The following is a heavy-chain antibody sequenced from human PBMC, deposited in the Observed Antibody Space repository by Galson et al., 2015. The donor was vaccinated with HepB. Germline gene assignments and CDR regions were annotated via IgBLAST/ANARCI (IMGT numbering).Heavy chain of an antibody. Sequence: SVKVSCKASGYTFTSYGISWVRQAPGQGLEWMGWISAYNGNTNYAQKLQGRVTMTTDTSTSTAYVELKSLRSDDTAVYYCARVWHYDSSGYSLQYYFDYWGQGTLVTVSS. V-gene: IGHV1-18*04. CDR3: ARVWHYDSSGYSLQYYFDY. CDR1: GYTFTSYG. J-gene: IGHJ4*02. CDR2: ISAYNGNT. D-gene: IGHD3-22*01.